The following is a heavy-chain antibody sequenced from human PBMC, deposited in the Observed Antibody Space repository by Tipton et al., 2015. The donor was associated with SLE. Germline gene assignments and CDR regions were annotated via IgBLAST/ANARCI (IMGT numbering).Heavy chain of an antibody. CDR1: GITFSSYW. V-gene: IGHV3-7*01. CDR2: IKQDGSEK. CDR3: ARDLGYGDYGGYFDY. Sequence: SLRLSCAASGITFSSYWMSWVRQAPGKGLEWVANIKQDGSEKYYVDSVKGRFTISRDNAKNSLYLQMNSLRAEDTAVYYCARDLGYGDYGGYFDYWGQGTLVTVSS. J-gene: IGHJ4*02. D-gene: IGHD4-17*01.